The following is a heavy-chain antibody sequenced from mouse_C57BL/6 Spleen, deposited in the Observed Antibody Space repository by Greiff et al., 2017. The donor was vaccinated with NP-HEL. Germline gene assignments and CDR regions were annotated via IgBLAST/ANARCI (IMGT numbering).Heavy chain of an antibody. CDR1: GFTFTDYY. V-gene: IGHV7-3*01. D-gene: IGHD1-1*01. J-gene: IGHJ3*01. Sequence: EVKLMESGGGLVQPGGSLSLSCAASGFTFTDYYMSWVRQPPGKALEWLGFIRNKASGYTTEYSATVKGRFTVSRDNSQSIIYLQMKARRAEDRATDYCARYERGRSWFAYWGQGTLVTVSA. CDR2: IRNKASGYTT. CDR3: ARYERGRSWFAY.